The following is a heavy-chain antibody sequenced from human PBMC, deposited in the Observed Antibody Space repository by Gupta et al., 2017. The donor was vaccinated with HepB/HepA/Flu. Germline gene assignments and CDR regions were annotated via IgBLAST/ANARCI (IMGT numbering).Heavy chain of an antibody. V-gene: IGHV3-33*01. CDR1: AFTFSSYG. D-gene: IGHD2-2*01. CDR3: ARDNLGGYCSN. CDR2: IWYDGSNK. J-gene: IGHJ4*02. Sequence: QVQLVESGGGVVQPGRSLRLSCAASAFTFSSYGMHWVRQAPGKGLEWVAVIWYDGSNKYYADSVKGRFTISRDNSKNTLYLQMNSLRAEDTAVYYCARDNLGGYCSNWGQGTLVTVSS.